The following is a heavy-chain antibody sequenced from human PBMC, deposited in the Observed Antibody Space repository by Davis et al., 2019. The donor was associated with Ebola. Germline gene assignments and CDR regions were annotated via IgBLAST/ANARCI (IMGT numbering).Heavy chain of an antibody. J-gene: IGHJ4*02. CDR1: GYTFTSYD. CDR2: MNPNSGNT. CDR3: ARGATPTVTPGFDY. V-gene: IGHV1-8*01. D-gene: IGHD4-17*01. Sequence: ASVKVSCKASGYTFTSYDVNWVRQATGQGLEWMGWMNPNSGNTGYAQKFQGRVSMTRNTSISTAYMELSSLRSEDTAVYYCARGATPTVTPGFDYWGQGTLVTVSS.